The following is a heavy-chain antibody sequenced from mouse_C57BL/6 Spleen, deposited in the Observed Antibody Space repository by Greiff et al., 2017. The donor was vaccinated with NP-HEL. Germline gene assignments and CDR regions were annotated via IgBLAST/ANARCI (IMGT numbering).Heavy chain of an antibody. J-gene: IGHJ1*03. V-gene: IGHV5-16*01. CDR3: ARDYDYDDGPYWYFDV. CDR2: INYDGSST. D-gene: IGHD2-4*01. CDR1: GFTFSDYY. Sequence: EVMLVDSEGGLVQPGSSMKLSCTASGFTFSDYYMAWVRQVPEKGLEWVANINYDGSSTYYLDSLKSRFIISRDNAKNILYLQMSSLKSEDTATYYCARDYDYDDGPYWYFDVWGTGTTVTVSS.